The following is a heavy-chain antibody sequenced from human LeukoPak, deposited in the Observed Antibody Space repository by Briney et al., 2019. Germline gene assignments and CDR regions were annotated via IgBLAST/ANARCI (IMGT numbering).Heavy chain of an antibody. CDR2: VHLDGRT. CDR1: GGSVTSTNW. Sequence: SETLSLTCGVSGGSVTSTNWWTWVRQPPGKGLEWIGEVHLDGRTNYNPSLKSRLTMSVDLSENHVSLKLTSVTAADTAVYYCARGREYGPWGQGTLVTVSS. J-gene: IGHJ5*02. CDR3: ARGREYGP. V-gene: IGHV4-4*02. D-gene: IGHD3-10*01.